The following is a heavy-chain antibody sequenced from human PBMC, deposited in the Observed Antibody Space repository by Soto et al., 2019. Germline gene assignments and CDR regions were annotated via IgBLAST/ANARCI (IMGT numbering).Heavy chain of an antibody. V-gene: IGHV6-1*01. Sequence: PSQTLSLTCGICGDSVSNNGATWNWIRQSPSRGLEWLGRAYYRSRWLYDYATSVRGRISINPDTSKNQVSLQLNSVTPEDTAVYYCARGPPDFNSGFDCWGQGTRVAASS. D-gene: IGHD1-26*01. CDR3: ARGPPDFNSGFDC. CDR2: AYYRSRWLY. CDR1: GDSVSNNGAT. J-gene: IGHJ4*02.